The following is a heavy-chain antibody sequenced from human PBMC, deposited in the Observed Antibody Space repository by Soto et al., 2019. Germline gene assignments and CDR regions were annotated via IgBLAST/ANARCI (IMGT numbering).Heavy chain of an antibody. CDR1: GASVSNYY. CDR3: ARAMVRGVISQNFDY. CDR2: IYYSGST. V-gene: IGHV4-59*02. Sequence: SETLSLTCTVSGASVSNYYWSWIRQPPGKGLEWIAYIYYSGSTDYNPSLKSRATVSLDTSKNRFSLKLSSVTAADTAVYYCARAMVRGVISQNFDYWGQGALVTVSS. D-gene: IGHD3-10*01. J-gene: IGHJ4*02.